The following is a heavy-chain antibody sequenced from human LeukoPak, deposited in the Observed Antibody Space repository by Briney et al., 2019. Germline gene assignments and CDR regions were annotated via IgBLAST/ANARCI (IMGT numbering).Heavy chain of an antibody. CDR2: LNEDGGYT. D-gene: IGHD6-13*01. CDR1: GFTFSIYA. V-gene: IGHV3-23*01. J-gene: IGHJ6*02. Sequence: GGSLRLSCAASGFTFSIYAMSWVRQAPGKGLAWVSGLNEDGGYTYYADSVKGRFTFSRDNSKNTLYRQMNSLRAEDTAVYYCARGGILYGMDVWGQGATVTVSS. CDR3: ARGGILYGMDV.